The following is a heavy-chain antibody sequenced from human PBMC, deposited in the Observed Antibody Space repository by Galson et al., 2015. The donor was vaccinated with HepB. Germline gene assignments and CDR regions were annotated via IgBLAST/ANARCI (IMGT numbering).Heavy chain of an antibody. J-gene: IGHJ6*02. CDR2: IYPGDSDT. CDR1: GYSFTNYW. D-gene: IGHD3-10*01. CDR3: ARLYGSGSHVNYYYYGLDV. V-gene: IGHV5-51*03. Sequence: QSGAEVKKPGESLKISCKGSGYSFTNYWIAWVRQMPGKGLECMGLIYPGDSDTRYSPSFQGQATISVDKSISTAYLQWSTLKASDSAMYYCARLYGSGSHVNYYYYGLDVWGQGTTVTVSS.